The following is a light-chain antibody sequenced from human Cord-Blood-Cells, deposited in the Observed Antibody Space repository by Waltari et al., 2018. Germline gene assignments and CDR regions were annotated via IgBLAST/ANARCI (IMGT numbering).Light chain of an antibody. Sequence: QSVLTQPPSVSGAPGQRVTISCPGSSSNIGAGYDVHWYQQLPGTVPKLLIYGNSNRPSGVPDRFSGSKSGTSASLAITGLQAEDEADYYCQSYDSSLSGSVVFGGGTKLTVL. CDR3: QSYDSSLSGSVV. J-gene: IGLJ2*01. CDR2: GNS. V-gene: IGLV1-40*01. CDR1: SSNIGAGYD.